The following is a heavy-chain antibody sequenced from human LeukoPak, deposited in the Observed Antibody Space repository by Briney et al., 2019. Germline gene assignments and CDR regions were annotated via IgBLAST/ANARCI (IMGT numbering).Heavy chain of an antibody. D-gene: IGHD3-22*01. CDR3: ARESTYYYDSSGYLVY. V-gene: IGHV7-4-1*02. J-gene: IGHJ4*02. CDR1: GYTFTSYA. Sequence: ASVKVSCKTSGYTFTSYAMNWVRQAPGQGLEFMGWINTGTGNPTYAQGFTGRFVFSLDTSVSTAYLQISTLKPEDTAVYYCARESTYYYDSSGYLVYWGQGTLVTVSS. CDR2: INTGTGNP.